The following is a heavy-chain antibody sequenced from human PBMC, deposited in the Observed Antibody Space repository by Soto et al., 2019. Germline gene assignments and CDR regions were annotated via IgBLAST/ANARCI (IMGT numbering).Heavy chain of an antibody. CDR2: IIPIVPTP. CDR1: GGTFGNSA. CDR3: ARDKDRQQLGGNYYYGIDA. D-gene: IGHD3-3*02. Sequence: SVKVSCKASGGTFGNSAISWVRQAPGQGLEWMGGIIPIVPTPDYAQKFQGRVTITADESTSTAYMELTNLRSEDTAVFYCARDKDRQQLGGNYYYGIDAWGQGTTVTVSS. V-gene: IGHV1-69*13. J-gene: IGHJ6*02.